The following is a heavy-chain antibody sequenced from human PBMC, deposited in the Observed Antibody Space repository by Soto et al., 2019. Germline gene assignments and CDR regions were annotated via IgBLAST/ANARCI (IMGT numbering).Heavy chain of an antibody. CDR3: ARGLTSSGYYM. CDR2: ISPRGDST. V-gene: IGHV1-46*01. D-gene: IGHD3-22*01. J-gene: IGHJ4*02. Sequence: QVHLVQSGNEVKMPGASVKISCKGSRSTFSGYYVHWVRQAPGQGLEWMGIISPRGDSTTYAQRFQGRVTVTRDTSTSTVYMEPRSLKSEDTAFYYCARGLTSSGYYMWGQGTLVTVSS. CDR1: RSTFSGYY.